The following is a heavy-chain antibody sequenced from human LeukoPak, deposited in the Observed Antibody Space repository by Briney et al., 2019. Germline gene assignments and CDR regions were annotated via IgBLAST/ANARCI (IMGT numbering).Heavy chain of an antibody. Sequence: GGSLRLSCAASGFTFSSYGMHWVRQAPGKGLEWVAFIRYDGSNKYYADSVKGRFTISRDNSKNTLYLQMNSLRAEDTAVYYCAKDRAYCSGGSCPSDYYYYYMDVWGKGTTVTISS. CDR3: AKDRAYCSGGSCPSDYYYYYMDV. CDR2: IRYDGSNK. CDR1: GFTFSSYG. V-gene: IGHV3-30*02. J-gene: IGHJ6*03. D-gene: IGHD2-15*01.